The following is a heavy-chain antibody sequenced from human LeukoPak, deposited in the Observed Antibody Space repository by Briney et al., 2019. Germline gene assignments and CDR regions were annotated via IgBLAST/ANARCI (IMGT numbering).Heavy chain of an antibody. CDR3: ARGIVVVAQLGFYFYYMDA. CDR1: GGSISSSNYH. V-gene: IGHV4-39*01. CDR2: MYYSGST. J-gene: IGHJ6*03. D-gene: IGHD2-15*01. Sequence: NPSETLSLTCTVSGGSISSSNYHWGWTRQAPGKGLEWIGSMYYSGSTYHNPSLKSRVTISVDTSKNQFSLKLSSVTAADTAVYYCARGIVVVAQLGFYFYYMDAWGKGTTVTISS.